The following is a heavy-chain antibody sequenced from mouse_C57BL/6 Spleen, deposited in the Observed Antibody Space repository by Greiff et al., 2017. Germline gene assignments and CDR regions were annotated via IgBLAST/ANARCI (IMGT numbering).Heavy chain of an antibody. D-gene: IGHD2-4*01. CDR2: IHPNSGST. CDR1: GYTFTSYW. Sequence: QVQLQQPGAELVKPGASVKLSCKASGYTFTSYWMHWVKQRPGQGLEWIGMIHPNSGSTNYNEKFKSKATLTVDESSSTAYMQLSSLTSEASAVYYCARPIYYDYDPYYYAMDYWGQGTSVTVSS. CDR3: ARPIYYDYDPYYYAMDY. V-gene: IGHV1-64*01. J-gene: IGHJ4*01.